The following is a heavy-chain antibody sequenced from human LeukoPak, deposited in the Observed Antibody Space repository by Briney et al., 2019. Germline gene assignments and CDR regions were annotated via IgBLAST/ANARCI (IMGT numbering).Heavy chain of an antibody. J-gene: IGHJ4*02. CDR1: GFTLSSYG. Sequence: GGSLRLSCAASGFTLSSYGMHCVRQAPGKGLEWVAFIRYDGSSKYYADSVKGRFTISRDNSKNTLYLQMNSLRAEDTAVYYCANAAGGRAARQGYFDYWGQGTLVTVSS. CDR3: ANAAGGRAARQGYFDY. CDR2: IRYDGSSK. D-gene: IGHD6-6*01. V-gene: IGHV3-30*02.